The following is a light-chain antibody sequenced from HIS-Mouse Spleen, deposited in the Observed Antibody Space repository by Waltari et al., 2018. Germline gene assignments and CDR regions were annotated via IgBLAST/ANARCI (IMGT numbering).Light chain of an antibody. J-gene: IGKJ5*01. CDR1: QSVSSY. Sequence: EIVLTQSPATLSLSPGERATLSCRTRQSVSSYLAWYQQKPGQAPRLVISDASNRATGIPARCSSSGSGTDFTLTISSLEPEDFAVYYCQQRSNWPRFGQGTRLEIK. CDR2: DAS. CDR3: QQRSNWPR. V-gene: IGKV3-11*01.